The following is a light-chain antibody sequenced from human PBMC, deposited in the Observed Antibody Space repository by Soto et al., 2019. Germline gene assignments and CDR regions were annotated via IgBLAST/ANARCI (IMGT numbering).Light chain of an antibody. CDR3: SSYAGSSNV. Sequence: QSALTQPPSASGSPGQSGTISCTGTSSDVGGYNYVSWYQQHPGKAPKLVIYEVNKRPSGVPDRFSGSKSGNTASLTVSGLQAEDEADYYCSSYAGSSNVFGTGTKATVL. V-gene: IGLV2-8*01. CDR1: SSDVGGYNY. J-gene: IGLJ1*01. CDR2: EVN.